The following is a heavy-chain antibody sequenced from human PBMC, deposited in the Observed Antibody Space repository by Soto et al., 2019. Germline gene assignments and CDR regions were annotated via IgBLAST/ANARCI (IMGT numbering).Heavy chain of an antibody. CDR1: GFTFSSYE. CDR3: ARESGTTLTLGY. D-gene: IGHD1-1*01. CDR2: ISSSGSTI. J-gene: IGHJ4*02. Sequence: GGSLRLSCAASGFTFSSYEMNWVRQAPGKGLEWVSYISSSGSTIYYADSVKGRFTISRDNAKNSLYLQMNSLRAEDTAVYYCARESGTTLTLGYWGQGTLVTVSS. V-gene: IGHV3-48*03.